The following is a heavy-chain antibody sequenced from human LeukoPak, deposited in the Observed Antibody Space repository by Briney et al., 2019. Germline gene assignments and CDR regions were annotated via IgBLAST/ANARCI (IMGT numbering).Heavy chain of an antibody. J-gene: IGHJ4*02. Sequence: PSETLSLTCTVSGGSVSSGSYYWSWIRQPPGKGLEWIGYIYYSGSTNYNPSLKSRVTISVDTSKNQFSLKLSSVTAADTAVYYCARAPSHYDFWSGYYLYSFDYWGQGTLVTVSS. V-gene: IGHV4-61*01. CDR1: GGSVSSGSYY. D-gene: IGHD3-3*01. CDR2: IYYSGST. CDR3: ARAPSHYDFWSGYYLYSFDY.